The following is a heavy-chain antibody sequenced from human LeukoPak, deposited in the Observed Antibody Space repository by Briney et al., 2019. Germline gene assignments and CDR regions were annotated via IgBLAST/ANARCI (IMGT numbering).Heavy chain of an antibody. CDR1: GGSFSGYY. V-gene: IGHV4-34*01. CDR2: INHSGST. Sequence: PSETLSLTCAVYGGSFSGYYWSWIRQPPGKGLEWIGEINHSGSTNYNPSLKSRVTISVDTSKNQFSLKLSSVTAADTAVYYCARAHSSGWVTWVSIDIWGQGTMVTVSS. CDR3: ARAHSSGWVTWVSIDI. D-gene: IGHD6-19*01. J-gene: IGHJ3*02.